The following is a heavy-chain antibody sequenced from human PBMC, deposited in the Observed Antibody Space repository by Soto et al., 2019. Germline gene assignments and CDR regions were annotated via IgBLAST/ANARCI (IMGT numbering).Heavy chain of an antibody. CDR3: AKALGELSPESYDY. J-gene: IGHJ4*02. D-gene: IGHD3-16*02. CDR2: ISYDGSDK. V-gene: IGHV3-30*18. CDR1: GFTFSSYA. Sequence: QVQLVESGGGVVQPGRSLRLSCAASGFTFSSYAMHWVRQAPGKGLEWVAVISYDGSDKYYADSVKRRFTISSDNSKNTLNLQMNSLRADDTAVYYCAKALGELSPESYDYWGQGTLITVSS.